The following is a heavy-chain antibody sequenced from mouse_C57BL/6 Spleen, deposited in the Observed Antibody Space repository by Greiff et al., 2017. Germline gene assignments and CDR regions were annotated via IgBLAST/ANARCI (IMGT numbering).Heavy chain of an antibody. V-gene: IGHV1-82*01. CDR2: IYPGDGDT. Sequence: VKLQESGPELVKPGASVKISCKASGYAFSSSWMNWVKQRPGKGLEWIGRIYPGDGDTNYNGKFKGKATLTADKSSSTAYMQLSSLTSEDSAVYFCARTYDYDALYFDYWGQGTTLTVSS. D-gene: IGHD2-4*01. CDR3: ARTYDYDALYFDY. J-gene: IGHJ2*01. CDR1: GYAFSSSW.